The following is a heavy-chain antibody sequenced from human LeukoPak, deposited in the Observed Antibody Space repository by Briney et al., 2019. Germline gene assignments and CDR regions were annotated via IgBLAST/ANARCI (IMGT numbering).Heavy chain of an antibody. V-gene: IGHV3-21*01. CDR2: ISSSSSYI. J-gene: IGHJ4*02. D-gene: IGHD5-18*01. Sequence: GGSLRLSCAASGFTFSSYSMNWVRQAPGKGLEWVSSISSSSSYIYYADSVKGRFTISRDNAKNSLYLQMNSLRAEDTAVYYCARDLDVDTAMVTGGYWGQGTLVTVSS. CDR3: ARDLDVDTAMVTGGY. CDR1: GFTFSSYS.